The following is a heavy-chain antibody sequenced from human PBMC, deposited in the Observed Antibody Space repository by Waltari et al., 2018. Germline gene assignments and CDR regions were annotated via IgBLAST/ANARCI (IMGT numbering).Heavy chain of an antibody. CDR2: IYYSGRT. CDR3: VRQAPDSSGFFPNYFDS. J-gene: IGHJ4*02. CDR1: NASITSGVYF. V-gene: IGHV4-39*01. Sequence: QLQLNMSGPGLVKPSETLSLTCAVSNASITSGVYFWGWIRQPPGKGLECVGVIYYSGRTFYNPSLKSRVTISVDKFKNLFSLRLRSVTAADTAVYYCVRQAPDSSGFFPNYFDSWGQGTLVTVSS. D-gene: IGHD3-22*01.